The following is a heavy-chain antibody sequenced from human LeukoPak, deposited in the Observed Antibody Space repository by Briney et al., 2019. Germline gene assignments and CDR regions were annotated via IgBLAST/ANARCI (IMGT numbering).Heavy chain of an antibody. D-gene: IGHD3-22*01. Sequence: GGSLRLSCAASGFTFSSYSMNWVRQAPGKGLEWASSISSSSSYIYYADSVKGRFTISRDNAKNSLYLQMNSLRAEDTAVYYCARGPAASGYYDSRGRNGYFDYWGQGTLVTVSS. V-gene: IGHV3-21*01. CDR2: ISSSSSYI. CDR3: ARGPAASGYYDSRGRNGYFDY. CDR1: GFTFSSYS. J-gene: IGHJ4*02.